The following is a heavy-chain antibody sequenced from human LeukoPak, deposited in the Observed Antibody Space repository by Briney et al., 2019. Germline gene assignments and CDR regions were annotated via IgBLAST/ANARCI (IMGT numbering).Heavy chain of an antibody. CDR3: ARPYIAMALDY. D-gene: IGHD3-10*01. CDR2: INQDGSEK. Sequence: GGSLRLSCAASGFTLSNYWMTWVRQASGKGLEWVAIINQDGSEKYYLDSVKGRFTISNDNAKNSLFLQMNSLRAEDTAVYYCARPYIAMALDYWGQGALVTVSS. CDR1: GFTLSNYW. V-gene: IGHV3-7*03. J-gene: IGHJ4*02.